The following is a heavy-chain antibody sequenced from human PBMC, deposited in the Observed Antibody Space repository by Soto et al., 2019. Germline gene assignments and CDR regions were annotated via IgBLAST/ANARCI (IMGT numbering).Heavy chain of an antibody. Sequence: PGGSLRLSCAASGFTFSSYGMHWVRQAPGKGLEWVAVISYDGSNKYYADSVKGRFTISRDNSKNTLYLQMNSLRAEDTAVYYCAKDVVPAAPYYYYYYGMDVWGQGTTVTVSS. V-gene: IGHV3-30*18. J-gene: IGHJ6*02. CDR1: GFTFSSYG. CDR2: ISYDGSNK. CDR3: AKDVVPAAPYYYYYYGMDV. D-gene: IGHD2-2*01.